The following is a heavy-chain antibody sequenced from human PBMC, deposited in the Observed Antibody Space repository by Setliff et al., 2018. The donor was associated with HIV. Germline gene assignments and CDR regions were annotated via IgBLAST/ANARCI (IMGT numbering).Heavy chain of an antibody. Sequence: PSETLSLTCTISGGSFGVYRWSWIRQSAGRGLEWIGRIDSSGTTDYKPSLKSRVTISADTSKNQFSLKLTSVTAADTAVYYCARGRMGYYGSGSYLPWGQGMLVTVSS. CDR1: GGSFGVYR. D-gene: IGHD3-10*01. CDR3: ARGRMGYYGSGSYLP. CDR2: IDSSGTT. J-gene: IGHJ5*02. V-gene: IGHV4-4*07.